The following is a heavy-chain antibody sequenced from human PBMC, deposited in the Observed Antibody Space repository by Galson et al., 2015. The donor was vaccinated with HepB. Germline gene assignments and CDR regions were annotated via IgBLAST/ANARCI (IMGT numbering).Heavy chain of an antibody. J-gene: IGHJ2*01. CDR2: IYHSGST. D-gene: IGHD2-21*01. CDR3: ARDKVSYCGGDCYFRYFDL. Sequence: TLSLTCTVSGGSISSGGYSWSWIRQPPGKGLEWIGYIYHSGSTYYNPSLKSRVTISVDRSKNQFSLKLSSVTAADTAVYYCARDKVSYCGGDCYFRYFDLWGRGTLVTVSS. V-gene: IGHV4-30-2*01. CDR1: GGSISSGGYS.